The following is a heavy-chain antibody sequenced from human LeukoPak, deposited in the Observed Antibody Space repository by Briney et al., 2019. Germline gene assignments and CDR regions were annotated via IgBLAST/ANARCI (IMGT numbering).Heavy chain of an antibody. Sequence: PSETLSLTCTVSGGSISSYYWSWIRQPPGKGLEWIGYIYYSGSTNYNPSLKSRVTISVDTSKNQFSLKLSSVTAADTAVYYCARDRFRDYGDSYGMDVWGQGTTVTVSS. J-gene: IGHJ6*02. D-gene: IGHD4-17*01. CDR2: IYYSGST. CDR3: ARDRFRDYGDSYGMDV. CDR1: GGSISSYY. V-gene: IGHV4-59*01.